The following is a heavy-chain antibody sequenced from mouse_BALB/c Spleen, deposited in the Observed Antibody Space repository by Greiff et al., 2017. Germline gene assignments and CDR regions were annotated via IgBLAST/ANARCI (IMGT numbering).Heavy chain of an antibody. J-gene: IGHJ4*01. D-gene: IGHD1-1*01. Sequence: QVQLQQSGAELVRPGSSVKISCKASGYAFSSYWMNWVKQRPGQGLEWIGQIYPGDGDTNYNGKFKGKATLTADKSSSTAYMQLSSLTSEDSAVYFCARPYYGSSYAMDYWGQGTSVTVSS. V-gene: IGHV1-80*01. CDR3: ARPYYGSSYAMDY. CDR2: IYPGDGDT. CDR1: GYAFSSYW.